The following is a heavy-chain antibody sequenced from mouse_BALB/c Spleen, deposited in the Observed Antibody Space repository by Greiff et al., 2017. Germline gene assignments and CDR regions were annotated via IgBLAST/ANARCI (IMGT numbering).Heavy chain of an antibody. V-gene: IGHV14-3*02. J-gene: IGHJ2*01. CDR1: GFNIKDTY. Sequence: VQLKESGAELVKPGASVKLSCTASGFNIKDTYMHWVKQRPEQGLEWIGRIDPANGNTKYDPKFQGKATITADTSSNTAYLQLSSLTSEDTAVYYCAMIEDYFDYWGQGTTLTVSS. CDR2: IDPANGNT. CDR3: AMIEDYFDY.